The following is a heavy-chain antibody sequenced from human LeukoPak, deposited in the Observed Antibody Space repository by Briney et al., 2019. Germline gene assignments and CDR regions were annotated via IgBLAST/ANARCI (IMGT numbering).Heavy chain of an antibody. Sequence: SQTLSLTCAISGDSVSDNSAAWNWIRLSPSRGLEWLGRTYFRSKWYDDYALSVKGRITINPDTSKNQFSLHLNSVTPEDAAVYFCARDRDYGSGDAFDIWGQGTMVIVSS. CDR1: GDSVSDNSAA. V-gene: IGHV6-1*01. CDR2: TYFRSKWYD. CDR3: ARDRDYGSGDAFDI. J-gene: IGHJ3*02. D-gene: IGHD3-10*01.